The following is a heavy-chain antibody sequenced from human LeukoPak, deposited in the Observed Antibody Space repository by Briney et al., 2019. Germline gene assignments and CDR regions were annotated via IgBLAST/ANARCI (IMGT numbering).Heavy chain of an antibody. V-gene: IGHV1-69*13. CDR1: GGTFSSYA. CDR3: ARAPITMVRGVTYYYYYGMDV. J-gene: IGHJ6*02. CDR2: IIPIFGTA. D-gene: IGHD3-10*01. Sequence: GASVKVSCKASGGTFSSYAISWVRQAPGQGLGWMGGIIPIFGTANYAQKFQGRVTITADESTSTAYMELSSLRSEDTAVYYCARAPITMVRGVTYYYYYGMDVWGQGTTVTVSS.